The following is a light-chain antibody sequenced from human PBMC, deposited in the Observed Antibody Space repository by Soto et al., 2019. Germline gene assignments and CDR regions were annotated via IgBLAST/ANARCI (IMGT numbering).Light chain of an antibody. CDR3: QHYNSYSEA. CDR2: KAS. CDR1: QTISSW. Sequence: DIQMTQSPSTLSGSVGDRVTITCRASQTISSWLAWYQQKPGKAPKLLIYKASTLKSGVPSRFTGSESGTEFTLTISILQTDDFAKYYGQHYNSYSEAFGQGTKVYIK. V-gene: IGKV1-5*03. J-gene: IGKJ1*01.